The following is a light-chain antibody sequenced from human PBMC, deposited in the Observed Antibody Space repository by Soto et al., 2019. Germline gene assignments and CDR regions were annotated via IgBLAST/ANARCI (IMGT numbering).Light chain of an antibody. V-gene: IGKV1-39*01. CDR1: QTIGNY. J-gene: IGKJ2*01. CDR3: QQSYSTPPEYT. CDR2: AAS. Sequence: DIQMTQSPSSLSASVGDRVTISCRACQTIGNYVNWYQQKPGRAPQLLIYAASNLQSGVPSRFSGSGSGTDFTLTIINLQPADSATYYCQQSYSTPPEYTFGQGTKLEIK.